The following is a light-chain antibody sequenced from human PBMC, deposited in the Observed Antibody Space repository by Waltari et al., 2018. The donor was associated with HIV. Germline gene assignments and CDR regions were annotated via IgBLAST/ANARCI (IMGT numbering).Light chain of an antibody. CDR3: QQRSTWPLT. J-gene: IGKJ4*01. CDR2: DAS. V-gene: IGKV3-11*01. Sequence: EIVLTQSPATLGLSPGERATLSCRASQSVSSYLAWYQQKPGQAPRLLIYDASNRATGIPSRFSGSGSGTDFTLTISSLEPEDSAVYYCQQRSTWPLTFGGGTKVETK. CDR1: QSVSSY.